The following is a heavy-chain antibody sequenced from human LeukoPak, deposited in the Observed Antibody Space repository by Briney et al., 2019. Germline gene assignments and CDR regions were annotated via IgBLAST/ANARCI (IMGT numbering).Heavy chain of an antibody. CDR1: GGSFSGYY. Sequence: ETLSLTCAVYGGSFSGYYWSWIRQPPGKGLEWIGEINHSGSTNYNPSLKSRVTISVDTSKNQFSLKLSSVTAADTAVYYCATPLYGEGDYWGQGTLVTVSS. D-gene: IGHD4-17*01. CDR2: INHSGST. CDR3: ATPLYGEGDY. V-gene: IGHV4-34*01. J-gene: IGHJ4*02.